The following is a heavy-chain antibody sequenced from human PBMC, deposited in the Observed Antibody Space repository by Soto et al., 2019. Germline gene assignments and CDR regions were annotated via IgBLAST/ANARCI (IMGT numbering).Heavy chain of an antibody. CDR3: AKVDCSGGSCFPLRPFFDY. D-gene: IGHD2-15*01. V-gene: IGHV3-23*01. CDR2: ISGSGGST. Sequence: GGSLRLSCAASGFTFSSYAMSWVRQAPGKGLEWVSAISGSGGSTYYADSVKGRFTISRDNSKNTLYLQMNSLRAEDTAVYYCAKVDCSGGSCFPLRPFFDYWGQGTLVTVSS. J-gene: IGHJ4*02. CDR1: GFTFSSYA.